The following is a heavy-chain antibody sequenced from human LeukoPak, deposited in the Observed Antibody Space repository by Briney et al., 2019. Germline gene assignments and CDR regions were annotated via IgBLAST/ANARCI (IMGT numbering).Heavy chain of an antibody. CDR2: ISSSGGTI. D-gene: IGHD1-26*01. Sequence: LSLTCTVSGGSISSSSYYWGWIRQPPGKGLEWVSYISSSGGTIYYADSVKGRFTISRDNARNSLYLQMNSLRAEDTAVYYCARDPYSGGYGNDYYYYMDVWGKGTTVTISS. CDR3: ARDPYSGGYGNDYYYYMDV. CDR1: GGSISSSSYY. J-gene: IGHJ6*03. V-gene: IGHV3-11*04.